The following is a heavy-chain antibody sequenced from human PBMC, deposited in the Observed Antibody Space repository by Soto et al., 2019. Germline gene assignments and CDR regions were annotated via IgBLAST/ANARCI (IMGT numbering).Heavy chain of an antibody. D-gene: IGHD3-3*01. J-gene: IGHJ6*02. CDR3: ARDKGGVEWLSQDGMDV. CDR1: GFTFSSYS. Sequence: EVQLVESGGGLVKPGGSLRLSCAASGFTFSSYSMNWVRQAPGKGLECVSSISSSSSYIYYADSVKGRFTISRDNAKNSLYLQMNSLRAEDTAVYYCARDKGGVEWLSQDGMDVWGQGTTVTVSS. V-gene: IGHV3-21*01. CDR2: ISSSSSYI.